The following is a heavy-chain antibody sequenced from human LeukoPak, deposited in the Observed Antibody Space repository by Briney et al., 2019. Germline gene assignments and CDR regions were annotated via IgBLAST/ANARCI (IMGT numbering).Heavy chain of an antibody. Sequence: SETLSLTCTVSGGSIISATYHWGRIRQPPGKGLEWIGSGHYSGHTYYHPSLKSRLTISVDTFRNQFSLELDSVTAADTAVYHCAREISSSVEFWGQGSLVTVSS. CDR2: GHYSGHT. CDR3: AREISSSVEF. D-gene: IGHD6-6*01. V-gene: IGHV4-39*02. J-gene: IGHJ4*02. CDR1: GGSIISATYH.